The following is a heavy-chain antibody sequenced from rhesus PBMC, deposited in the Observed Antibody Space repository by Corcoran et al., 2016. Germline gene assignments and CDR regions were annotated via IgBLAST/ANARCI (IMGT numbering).Heavy chain of an antibody. Sequence: EVQLVETGGGLVQPGGSLRLSCAASGFTFSSYAMQWVRQAPGKGLAWISAIIRGGGSTYYAASVQGRFPISRDNSKTTLSLQMNSLRAEDTAVYYCAKGLYSSGWYVGYWGQGVLVTVSS. CDR3: AKGLYSSGWYVGY. CDR2: IIRGGGST. CDR1: GFTFSSYA. V-gene: IGHV3S5*01. D-gene: IGHD6-31*01. J-gene: IGHJ4*01.